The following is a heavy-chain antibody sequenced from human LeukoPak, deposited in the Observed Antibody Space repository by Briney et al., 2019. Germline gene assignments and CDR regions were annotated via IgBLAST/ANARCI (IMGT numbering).Heavy chain of an antibody. CDR1: GGSISSSYW. D-gene: IGHD3-3*01. CDR2: VYHSVST. V-gene: IGHV4-4*02. J-gene: IGHJ5*02. CDR3: AGRRVTIFGEVIRSRRHYFDP. Sequence: SETLSLTCAVSGGSISSSYWWSWVRQPPGKGLEWIGEVYHSVSTNYYPSLKSRVTISIEKSKNQFSLKLSSVTAADTAVYYCAGRRVTIFGEVIRSRRHYFDPWGQGTLVTVSS.